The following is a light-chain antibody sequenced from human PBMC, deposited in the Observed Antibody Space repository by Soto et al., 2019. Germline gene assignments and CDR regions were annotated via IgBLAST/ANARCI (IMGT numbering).Light chain of an antibody. V-gene: IGKV3-20*01. CDR2: GAS. Sequence: EIVLTQSPGTLSLSPGERATLSCRASQSVSSSYLAWYQQKPGQAPRLLIYGASSRATGIPDRFSGSGSGTDFTLTISRLEPEDFAVYYCQQYTDWPTTFGQGTKVEIK. CDR3: QQYTDWPTT. J-gene: IGKJ1*01. CDR1: QSVSSSY.